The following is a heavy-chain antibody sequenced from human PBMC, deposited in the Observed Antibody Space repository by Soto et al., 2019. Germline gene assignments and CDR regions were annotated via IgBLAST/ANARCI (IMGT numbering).Heavy chain of an antibody. D-gene: IGHD2-15*01. V-gene: IGHV4-34*01. J-gene: IGHJ4*02. CDR2: INHSGST. CDR1: GGSFSGYY. Sequence: SETLSLTCAVYGGSFSGYYWSWIRQPPGKGLEWIGEINHSGSTNYNPSLKSRVTISVDTSKNQFSLKLSSVTAADTAVYYCARGTAAWFYYWGQGTLVTVSS. CDR3: ARGTAAWFYY.